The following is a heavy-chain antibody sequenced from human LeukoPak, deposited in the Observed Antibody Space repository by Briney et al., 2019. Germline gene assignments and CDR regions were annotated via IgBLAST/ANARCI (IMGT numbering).Heavy chain of an antibody. CDR3: ARVGYGGYGALDY. Sequence: PSETLSLTCTVSGESSNNNYWMWIPHPAGQGLEWIGRIFSSGSTLYNASLKSQVSMSVDTSKSQFSLKLNSVTAADSAVYYCARVGYGGYGALDYWGQGTLVTVSS. CDR1: GESSNNNY. CDR2: IFSSGST. V-gene: IGHV4-4*07. D-gene: IGHD4-23*01. J-gene: IGHJ4*02.